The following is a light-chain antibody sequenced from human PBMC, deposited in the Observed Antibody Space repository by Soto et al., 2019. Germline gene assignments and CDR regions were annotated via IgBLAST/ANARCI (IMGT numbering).Light chain of an antibody. CDR1: SSDVGGYNF. J-gene: IGLJ1*01. Sequence: QSALTQPPSASGSPGQSVTISCTGTSSDVGGYNFVSWYQQHPGKAPKLMIYEVSKRPSGVPDRFSGSKSDNTDSLTVSGLQAEDEADYYCSSYAGSNNRYVFGTGTKVTVL. CDR3: SSYAGSNNRYV. V-gene: IGLV2-8*01. CDR2: EVS.